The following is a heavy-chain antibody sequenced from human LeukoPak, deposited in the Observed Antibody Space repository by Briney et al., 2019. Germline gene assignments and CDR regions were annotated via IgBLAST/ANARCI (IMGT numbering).Heavy chain of an antibody. Sequence: GGSLRLSCSASGFTVSSDYMSWVRQAPGRGLAWLSVIYSGGTTYYADSVKGRFTISRDNSKNTLYLQMNSLRAEDTAVYYCARDGAYYYDSSGYFYGMDVWGQGTTVTVSS. CDR2: IYSGGTT. D-gene: IGHD3-22*01. CDR3: ARDGAYYYDSSGYFYGMDV. CDR1: GFTVSSDY. V-gene: IGHV3-66*01. J-gene: IGHJ6*02.